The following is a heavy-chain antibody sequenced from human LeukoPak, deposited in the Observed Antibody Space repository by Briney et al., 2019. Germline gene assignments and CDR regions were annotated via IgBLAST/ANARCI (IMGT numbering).Heavy chain of an antibody. CDR3: AREVDGYGKITEDY. V-gene: IGHV1-18*01. CDR2: VSAYNGNT. CDR1: GYTFTSYG. Sequence: ASVKVSCKASGYTFTSYGISWVRQAPGQGLEWMGWVSAYNGNTNYAQKLQGRVTMTTDTSTSTAYMELRSLRSDDTAVYYCAREVDGYGKITEDYWGQGTLVTVSS. J-gene: IGHJ4*02. D-gene: IGHD5-18*01.